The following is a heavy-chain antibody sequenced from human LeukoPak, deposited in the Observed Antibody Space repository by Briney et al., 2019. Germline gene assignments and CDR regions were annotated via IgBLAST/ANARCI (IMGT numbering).Heavy chain of an antibody. D-gene: IGHD1-1*01. CDR3: VRDVHNWNDDY. CDR2: ISPNGGVT. V-gene: IGHV1-2*02. Sequence: GASVKVSCKASGYTFTGYNIHWVRQAPGQGLKWMGWISPNGGVTNYPQKFQGRVTLTRDTSITTAYMDLSRLTSDDTAVYYCVRDVHNWNDDYWGQGTLVTVSS. J-gene: IGHJ4*02. CDR1: GYTFTGYN.